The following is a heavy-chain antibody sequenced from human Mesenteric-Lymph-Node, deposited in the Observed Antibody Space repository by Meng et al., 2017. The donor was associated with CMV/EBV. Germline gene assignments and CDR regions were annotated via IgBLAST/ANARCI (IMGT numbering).Heavy chain of an antibody. CDR3: ARLDPHSGYEDAFDI. Sequence: SEYIFTKYGIGWVRQMPGKGLEWMGIIYTRGSDTTYSPSFQGQVIISADKSISTAYLQWNSLKASDTATYYCARLDPHSGYEDAFDIWGQGTMVTVSS. CDR2: IYTRGSDT. V-gene: IGHV5-51*01. CDR1: EYIFTKYG. J-gene: IGHJ3*02. D-gene: IGHD5-12*01.